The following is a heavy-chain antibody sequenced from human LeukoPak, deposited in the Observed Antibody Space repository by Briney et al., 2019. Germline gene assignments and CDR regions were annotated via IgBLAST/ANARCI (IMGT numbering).Heavy chain of an antibody. CDR3: ARLLVVPAASDAFDI. CDR1: GGSISSYY. CDR2: INHSGST. Sequence: SETLSLTCTVSGGSISSYYWSWIRQPPGKGLEWIGEINHSGSTNYNPSLKSRVTISVDTSKNQFSLKLSSVTAADTAVYYCARLLVVPAASDAFDIWGQGTMVTVSS. V-gene: IGHV4-34*01. J-gene: IGHJ3*02. D-gene: IGHD2-2*01.